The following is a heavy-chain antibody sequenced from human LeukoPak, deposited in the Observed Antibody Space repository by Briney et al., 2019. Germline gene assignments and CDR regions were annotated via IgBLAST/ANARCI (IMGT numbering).Heavy chain of an antibody. Sequence: PGGSLRPSCAASGITVSNNNMTWVRKAPGKGLEGVSVVYSGDNTYYADSVVDRFTLYRDNCENTQYLQRNRLRADDTGVYYCASCRWNYHYFELWGQGTLVTVSS. CDR2: VYSGDNT. CDR3: ASCRWNYHYFEL. CDR1: GITVSNNN. V-gene: IGHV3-66*01. D-gene: IGHD1-7*01. J-gene: IGHJ4*02.